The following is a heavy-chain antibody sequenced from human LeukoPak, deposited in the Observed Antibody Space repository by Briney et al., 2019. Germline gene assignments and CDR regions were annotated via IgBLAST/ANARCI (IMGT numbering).Heavy chain of an antibody. D-gene: IGHD3-22*01. J-gene: IGHJ4*02. CDR2: IRYDGSNK. V-gene: IGHV3-30*02. Sequence: GGSLRLSCAASGFTFSSYGMHWVRQAPGKGLEWVAFIRYDGSNKYYADSVKGRFTISRDNSKNTLYLQMNSLRAEDTAVYYCAKDVSGYYDSSFFDYWGQGTLVTVSS. CDR1: GFTFSSYG. CDR3: AKDVSGYYDSSFFDY.